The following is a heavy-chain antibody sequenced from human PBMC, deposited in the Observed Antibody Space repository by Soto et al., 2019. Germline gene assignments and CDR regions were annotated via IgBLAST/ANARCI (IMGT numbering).Heavy chain of an antibody. V-gene: IGHV1-18*01. CDR3: ARGDSSSGLDP. J-gene: IGHJ5*02. Sequence: QVRVVQSGTEVKKPGASVKVSCKASGYTFTNYGISWVRQAPGQGLEWMGWISAYNGNTNYAQIFQGRVTLTTDTSTTTASMELRSMRSDDTAVYYCARGDSSSGLDPWGQGTRVTVSS. D-gene: IGHD6-6*01. CDR1: GYTFTNYG. CDR2: ISAYNGNT.